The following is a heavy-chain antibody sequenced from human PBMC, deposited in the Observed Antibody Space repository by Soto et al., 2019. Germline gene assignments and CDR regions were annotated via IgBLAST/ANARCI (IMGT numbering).Heavy chain of an antibody. CDR1: GASSINFY. V-gene: IGHV4-4*07. D-gene: IGHD3-16*01. CDR3: AKGGTYYFDS. J-gene: IGHJ4*02. Sequence: ETLSVNCSVSGASSINFYWSWIRQSAGKGLEWIGRLYTRGTTDYNPSLKSRVTMSIDTSKNRVSLSLTSVTAADTAVYYCAKGGTYYFDSWGQGIVVTVSS. CDR2: LYTRGTT.